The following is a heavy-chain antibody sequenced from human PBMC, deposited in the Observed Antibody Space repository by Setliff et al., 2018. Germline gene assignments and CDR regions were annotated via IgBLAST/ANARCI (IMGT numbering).Heavy chain of an antibody. CDR1: GYMFSQSW. D-gene: IGHD2-21*01. V-gene: IGHV3-74*01. CDR3: ARGGRGLIYN. Sequence: GGSLRLSCEAPGYMFSQSWMRWVRQPPGKEVVWVSSINADGTITNYADSVKGRFTISRDNAKNTVYLEMNSLRGEDAAVYYCARGGRGLIYNWGQGTQVTVSS. CDR2: INADGTIT. J-gene: IGHJ4*02.